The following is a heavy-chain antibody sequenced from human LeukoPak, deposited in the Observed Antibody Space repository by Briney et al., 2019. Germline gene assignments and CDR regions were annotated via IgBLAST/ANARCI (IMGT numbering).Heavy chain of an antibody. Sequence: PSETLSVTCTVSGGSISSGSYYWSWIRQPAGKGLEWIGRIYTSGSTNYNPSLKSRVTISVDTSKNQFSLKLSSVTAADTAVYYCARGIVVVVAAKTDYYYYYYMDVWGKGTTVTVSS. D-gene: IGHD2-15*01. CDR1: GGSISSGSYY. J-gene: IGHJ6*03. CDR2: IYTSGST. CDR3: ARGIVVVVAAKTDYYYYYYMDV. V-gene: IGHV4-61*02.